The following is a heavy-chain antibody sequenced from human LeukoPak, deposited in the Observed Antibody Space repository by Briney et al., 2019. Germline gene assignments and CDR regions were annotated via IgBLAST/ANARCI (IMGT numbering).Heavy chain of an antibody. J-gene: IGHJ4*02. V-gene: IGHV4-34*01. CDR1: GGSFSGYY. Sequence: PSETLSLTCAVYGGSFSGYYWSWIRQPPGKGLEWIGEITHSGSTNYNPSLKSRVTISVDTSKNQFSLKLSSVTAADTAVYYCARGSKYQPPFDYWGQGTLVTVSS. CDR3: ARGSKYQPPFDY. CDR2: ITHSGST. D-gene: IGHD2-2*01.